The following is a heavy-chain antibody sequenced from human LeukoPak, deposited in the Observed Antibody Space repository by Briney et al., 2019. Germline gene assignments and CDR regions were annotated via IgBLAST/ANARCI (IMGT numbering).Heavy chain of an antibody. CDR3: AREGGFYRPLDY. CDR1: GGSISTYY. D-gene: IGHD6-25*01. Sequence: SETLSLTCTVSGGSISTYYWSWIRQPPGKGLEWIGYIYYSGSANYNPSLKSRVTISVDTSKNQFSLKLSSVTAADTAVYYCAREGGFYRPLDYSGQGTLVTVSS. CDR2: IYYSGSA. V-gene: IGHV4-59*01. J-gene: IGHJ4*02.